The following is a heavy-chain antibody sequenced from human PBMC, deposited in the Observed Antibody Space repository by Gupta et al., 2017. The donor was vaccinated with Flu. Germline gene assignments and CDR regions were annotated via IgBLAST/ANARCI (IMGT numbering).Heavy chain of an antibody. V-gene: IGHV1-69*06. CDR2: ISSIFDTP. J-gene: IGHJ6*03. Sequence: QVHLVQSGAEVKKPGSSVRVSCKASGVTFSSYSFNWVRQAPGQGFEWVGGISSIFDTPSYAQKFQGRVTITADRSTTTAYMEVSGLRSEDTAVYFCARGSPGERYNFFYYMDVWGKGTTVTVS. CDR1: GVTFSSYS. D-gene: IGHD3-10*01. CDR3: ARGSPGERYNFFYYMDV.